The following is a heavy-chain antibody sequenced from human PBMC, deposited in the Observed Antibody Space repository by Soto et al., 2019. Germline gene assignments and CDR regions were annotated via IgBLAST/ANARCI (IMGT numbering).Heavy chain of an antibody. CDR1: GGSISSSSYY. D-gene: IGHD6-6*01. V-gene: IGHV4-39*01. J-gene: IGHJ3*02. CDR2: IYYSGRT. CDR3: ARGASSIAARGAFDI. Sequence: QLQLQESGPGLVKPSETLSLTCTVSGGSISSSSYYWGWIRQPPGKGLEWIGSIYYSGRTYYNPSLKSRVTLSVDTSKHQFSLKVRSVTAADTAVYYCARGASSIAARGAFDIWGQGTMVTVSS.